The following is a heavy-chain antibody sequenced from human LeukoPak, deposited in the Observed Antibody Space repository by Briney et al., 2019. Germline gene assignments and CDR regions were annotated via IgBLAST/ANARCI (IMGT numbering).Heavy chain of an antibody. V-gene: IGHV3-33*08. CDR3: AREASDAFDI. Sequence: GGSLRLSCAASGFTFSNYWMHWVRQAPGKGLEWVALIWYDGSNKNYADSVKGRFTISRDNSKNTLFLQMDSLRAEDTAVYYCAREASDAFDIWGQGTMVTVSS. J-gene: IGHJ3*02. CDR1: GFTFSNYW. CDR2: IWYDGSNK.